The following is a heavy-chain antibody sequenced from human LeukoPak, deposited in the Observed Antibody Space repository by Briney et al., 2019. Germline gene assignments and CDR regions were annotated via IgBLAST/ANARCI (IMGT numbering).Heavy chain of an antibody. Sequence: TGGSLRLSCAASGFTVSSNYMSWVRQAPGKGLEWVSVLYSDGGTYYADSVKGRFSISRDTSKNTVYLQMNSLRDDDTAVYYCATYYYGSGPEKWGQGTLVTVSS. CDR3: ATYYYGSGPEK. CDR2: LYSDGGT. V-gene: IGHV3-53*01. D-gene: IGHD3-10*01. J-gene: IGHJ4*02. CDR1: GFTVSSNY.